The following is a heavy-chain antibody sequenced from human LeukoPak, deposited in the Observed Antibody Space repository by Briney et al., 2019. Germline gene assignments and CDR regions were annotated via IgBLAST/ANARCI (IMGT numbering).Heavy chain of an antibody. CDR1: GGSISSGGYY. Sequence: PSQTLSLTCTVSGGSISSGGYYWSWIRQPPGKGLEWIGYIYHSGSTYYNPSLKSRVTISVDRSKNQFSLKLSSVTAADTAVYYCVRVLAATFDRWGQGTLVTVSS. J-gene: IGHJ5*02. CDR2: IYHSGST. CDR3: VRVLAATFDR. D-gene: IGHD6-13*01. V-gene: IGHV4-30-2*01.